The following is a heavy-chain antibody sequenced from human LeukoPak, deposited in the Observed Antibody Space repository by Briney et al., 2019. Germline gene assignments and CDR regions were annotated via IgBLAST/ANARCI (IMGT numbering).Heavy chain of an antibody. J-gene: IGHJ4*02. Sequence: GGSLRLSCAASGFTFSTYGMHWVRQAPGKGLEWVAVISYDGSNKYYADSVKGRFTISRDNSKNTLYLQMNSLRAEDTAVYYCAKDRSSGWYGGDYWGQGTLVTVSS. CDR3: AKDRSSGWYGGDY. V-gene: IGHV3-30*18. D-gene: IGHD6-19*01. CDR1: GFTFSTYG. CDR2: ISYDGSNK.